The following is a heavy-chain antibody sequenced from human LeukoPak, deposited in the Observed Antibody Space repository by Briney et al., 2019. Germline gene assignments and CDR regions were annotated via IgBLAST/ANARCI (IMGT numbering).Heavy chain of an antibody. D-gene: IGHD4-17*01. CDR3: AADYGDYVSPSD. V-gene: IGHV3-30*04. CDR1: GFNFRDSA. CDR2: ISYDGTNK. J-gene: IGHJ4*02. Sequence: PGRSLRLSCAASGFNFRDSAMHWVRQAPGKGLEGVAVISYDGTNKYYADPVKGRFTISRDNSKNTLFLQMNSLRLEDTAVYYCAADYGDYVSPSDWGQGTLVTVSS.